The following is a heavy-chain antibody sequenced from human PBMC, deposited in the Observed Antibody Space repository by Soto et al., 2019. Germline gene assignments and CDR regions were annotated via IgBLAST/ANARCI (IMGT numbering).Heavy chain of an antibody. V-gene: IGHV2-5*02. CDR2: IYWDDDK. D-gene: IGHD2-2*01. CDR1: GFSLSTSGVG. CDR3: AHSRVGYCSSTSCYYYYYVDV. J-gene: IGHJ6*03. Sequence: QITLKESGPTLVKPTQTLTLTCTFSGFSLSTSGVGVGWIRQPPGKALEWLALIYWDDDKRYSPSLKSRLTITKDTSKNQVVLTMTNMDPVDTATYYCAHSRVGYCSSTSCYYYYYVDVWGKGTTVTVSS.